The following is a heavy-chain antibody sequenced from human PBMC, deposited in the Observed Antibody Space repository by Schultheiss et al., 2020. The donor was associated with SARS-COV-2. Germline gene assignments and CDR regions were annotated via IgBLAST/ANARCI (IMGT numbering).Heavy chain of an antibody. CDR3: SRVLAGGGLFLGNDH. J-gene: IGHJ4*02. D-gene: IGHD2/OR15-2a*01. CDR1: GFIFGDYW. CDR2: INGDGRST. V-gene: IGHV3-74*01. Sequence: GGSLRLSCAASGFIFGDYWMHWVRQVPGKGLVWVSRINGDGRSTDYADSVRGRFTISRDNAKNTLYLQMNSLRVEDTALYYCSRVLAGGGLFLGNDHWGQGTLVTVSS.